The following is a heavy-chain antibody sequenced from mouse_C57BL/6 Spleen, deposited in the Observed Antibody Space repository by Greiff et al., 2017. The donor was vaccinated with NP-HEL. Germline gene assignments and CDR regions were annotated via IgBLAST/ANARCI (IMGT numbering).Heavy chain of an antibody. CDR3: TRSIYYYGSSHWYFDV. J-gene: IGHJ1*03. CDR1: GYTFTDYE. V-gene: IGHV1-15*01. Sequence: VQLQQSGAELVRPGASVTLSCKASGYTFTDYEMHWVKQTPVHGLEWIGAIDPETGGPAYNQKFKGKAILTADKSSSTAYMELRSLTSEDSAVYYCTRSIYYYGSSHWYFDVWGTGTTVTVSS. D-gene: IGHD1-1*01. CDR2: IDPETGGP.